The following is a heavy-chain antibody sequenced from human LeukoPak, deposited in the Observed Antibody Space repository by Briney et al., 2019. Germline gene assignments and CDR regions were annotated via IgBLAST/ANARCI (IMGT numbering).Heavy chain of an antibody. CDR3: ARDRESYDSSGYYYDY. J-gene: IGHJ4*02. Sequence: GGSLRLSCAASGFTFSSYSMNWVRQAPGKGLEWVSSFSSSSSYIYYADSVKGRFTISRDNAKNSLYLQMNSLRAEDTAVYYCARDRESYDSSGYYYDYWGQGTLVTVSS. V-gene: IGHV3-21*01. CDR2: FSSSSSYI. CDR1: GFTFSSYS. D-gene: IGHD3-22*01.